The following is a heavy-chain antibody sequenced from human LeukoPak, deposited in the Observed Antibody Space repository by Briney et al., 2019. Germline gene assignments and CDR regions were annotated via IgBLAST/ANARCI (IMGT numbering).Heavy chain of an antibody. Sequence: ASVTVSCKASGYTFTIYGISWVRQAPGQGLEGMGWISAYNGNTNYAQKLQGRVTITTDTSTSTAYMELRSLRSDDTAVYYCARSELFGDGDYWGQGTLVTVSS. CDR2: ISAYNGNT. V-gene: IGHV1-18*01. J-gene: IGHJ4*02. CDR1: GYTFTIYG. D-gene: IGHD3-10*02. CDR3: ARSELFGDGDY.